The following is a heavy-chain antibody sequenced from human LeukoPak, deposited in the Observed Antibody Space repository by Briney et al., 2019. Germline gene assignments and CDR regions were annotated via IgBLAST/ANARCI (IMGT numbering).Heavy chain of an antibody. CDR2: ISSSSSYI. J-gene: IGHJ5*02. V-gene: IGHV3-21*01. CDR3: ARTYYYDSSGYREDWFDP. CDR1: GFTLSGYW. D-gene: IGHD3-22*01. Sequence: GGSLRLSCAASGFTLSGYWMHWVRQAPGKGLEWVSSISSSSSYIYYADSVKGRFTISRDNAKKSLYLQMNSLRAEDTAVYYCARTYYYDSSGYREDWFDPWGQGTLVTVSS.